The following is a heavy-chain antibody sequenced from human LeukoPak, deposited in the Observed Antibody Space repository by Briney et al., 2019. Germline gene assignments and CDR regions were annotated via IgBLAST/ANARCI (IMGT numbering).Heavy chain of an antibody. Sequence: ASVKVSRKASGYTFTGYYMNWVRQAPGQGLEWMGRINPNSGGTKYAQKFQGRVTMTRDTSINTAYMELSRLRSDDTAVYYCAREDSNPKYYYYYGMDVWGQGTTVTVSS. D-gene: IGHD4-11*01. CDR1: GYTFTGYY. V-gene: IGHV1-2*06. CDR3: AREDSNPKYYYYYGMDV. CDR2: INPNSGGT. J-gene: IGHJ6*02.